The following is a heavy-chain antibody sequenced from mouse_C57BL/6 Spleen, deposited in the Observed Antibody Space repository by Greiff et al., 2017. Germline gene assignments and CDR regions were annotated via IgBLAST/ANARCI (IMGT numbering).Heavy chain of an antibody. V-gene: IGHV14-4*01. CDR3: TTYSYFLEFAY. D-gene: IGHD2-10*01. CDR1: GFNIKDDY. Sequence: VNVKQSGAELVRPGASVKLSCTASGFNIKDDYMHWVKQRPEQGLEWIGWIDPENGDTEYASKFQGKATITADTSSNTAFLQLGILTSEDTAVYYCTTYSYFLEFAYWGQGTLLTVSA. CDR2: IDPENGDT. J-gene: IGHJ3*01.